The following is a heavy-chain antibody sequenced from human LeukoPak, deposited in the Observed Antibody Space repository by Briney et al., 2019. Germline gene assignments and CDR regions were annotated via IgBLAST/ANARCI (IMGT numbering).Heavy chain of an antibody. CDR3: TTGYYDSSGYYYDLYYFDY. Sequence: GGSLRLSCAASGFTFSSYAMSWVRQAPGKGLEWVGRIKSKTDGGTTDYAAPVKGRFTISRDDSKNTLYLQMNSLKTEDTAVYYCTTGYYDSSGYYYDLYYFDYWGQGTLVTVSS. D-gene: IGHD3-22*01. CDR1: GFTFSSYA. CDR2: IKSKTDGGTT. V-gene: IGHV3-15*01. J-gene: IGHJ4*02.